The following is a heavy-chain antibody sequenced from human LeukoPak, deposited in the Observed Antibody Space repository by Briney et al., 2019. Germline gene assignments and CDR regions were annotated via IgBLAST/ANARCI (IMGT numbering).Heavy chain of an antibody. CDR1: GGSISSSSYY. CDR3: AREGATVTTSY. CDR2: IYHSGST. Sequence: PSETLSLTCAVSGGSISSSSYYWGWIRQPPGKGLEWIGSIYHSGSTYYNPSLKSRVTISVDTSKNQFSLKLSSVTAADTAVYYCAREGATVTTSYWGQGTLVTVSS. V-gene: IGHV4-39*07. D-gene: IGHD4-17*01. J-gene: IGHJ4*02.